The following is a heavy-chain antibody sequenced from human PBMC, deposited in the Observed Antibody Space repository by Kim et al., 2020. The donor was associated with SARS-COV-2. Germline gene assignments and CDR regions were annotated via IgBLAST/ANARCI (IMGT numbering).Heavy chain of an antibody. CDR1: VFTFFHFS. CDR3: AGSDSGNYYTY. D-gene: IGHD3-10*01. Sequence: SLRLSCASSVFTFFHFSLPFFLPSPCTFLSGLALISNAGHKKLYADSVKGRFTVSRDNSKNTLYLQMDNLRADDTAVYYCAGSDSGNYYTYWGQGTLV. J-gene: IGHJ4*02. CDR2: ISNAGHKK. V-gene: IGHV3-30*03.